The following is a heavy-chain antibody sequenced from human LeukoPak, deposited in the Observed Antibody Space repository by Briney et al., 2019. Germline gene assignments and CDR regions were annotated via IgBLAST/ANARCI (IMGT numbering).Heavy chain of an antibody. V-gene: IGHV3-23*01. CDR2: INYTGNT. J-gene: IGHJ4*02. CDR1: GFPLNSHA. D-gene: IGHD2-15*01. Sequence: GGALELSCSASGFPLNSHAMSWVRPAPRKGLEWVSAINYTGNTYHADSVKGRFTISRDSSKNTLFLQMNRLRPEDAAVYYCAKAPVTTCRGAFCYPFDYWGLGTLVTVSS. CDR3: AKAPVTTCRGAFCYPFDY.